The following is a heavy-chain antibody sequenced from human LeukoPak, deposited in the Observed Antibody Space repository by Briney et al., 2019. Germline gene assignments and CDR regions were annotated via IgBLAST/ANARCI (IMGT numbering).Heavy chain of an antibody. D-gene: IGHD5-24*01. CDR2: IIPILGIA. J-gene: IGHJ5*02. CDR1: GGTFSSYA. CDR3: ANGRDGYNLSRGGWFDP. V-gene: IGHV1-69*04. Sequence: SVKVSCKASGGTFSSYAISWVRQAPGQGLEWMGRIIPILGIANYAQKFQGRVTITADKSTSTVYMELSSLRSEDTAVYYCANGRDGYNLSRGGWFDPWGQGTLVTVSS.